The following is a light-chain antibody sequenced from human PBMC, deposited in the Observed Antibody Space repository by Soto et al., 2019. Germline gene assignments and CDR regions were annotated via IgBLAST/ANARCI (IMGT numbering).Light chain of an antibody. V-gene: IGKV1-5*03. CDR1: QSISNS. Sequence: DIQMTQTPSTRSASVGDRVTITCRASQSISNSLAWYQQKPGKAPKLLIYRASALQSGVPSRFSGSGSGTDFTLTITSLQPEDSATYYCQQGYRTPRTFGQGTKVDIK. CDR3: QQGYRTPRT. CDR2: RAS. J-gene: IGKJ1*01.